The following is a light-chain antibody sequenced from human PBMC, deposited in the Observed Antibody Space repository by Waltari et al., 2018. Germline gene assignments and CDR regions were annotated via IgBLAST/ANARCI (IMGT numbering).Light chain of an antibody. CDR2: QDK. CDR1: RLGSKY. V-gene: IGLV3-1*01. CDR3: QAWDSSTACV. J-gene: IGLJ1*01. Sequence: SYELTQPPSMSVSPGQTATITCSGDRLGSKYVCWYRQGSGQSPVLIMFQDKKRPSGIPERFSGSNSGNTATLAIGETQPMDEAEYYCQAWDSSTACVFGTGTKLTVL.